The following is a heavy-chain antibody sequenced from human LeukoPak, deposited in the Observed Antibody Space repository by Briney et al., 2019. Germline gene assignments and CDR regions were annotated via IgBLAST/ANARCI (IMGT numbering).Heavy chain of an antibody. CDR2: IRYDESNK. D-gene: IGHD2-8*02. CDR3: SLSGLFDY. Sequence: GGSLRLSCAASGFTFSSYGMHWVRQAPRKGLEWVAFIRYDESNKYYADSVKGRFTTSRDSSKNTLYLQMNSLRAEDTAVYYCSLSGLFDYWGQGTLVTVS. J-gene: IGHJ4*02. V-gene: IGHV3-30*02. CDR1: GFTFSSYG.